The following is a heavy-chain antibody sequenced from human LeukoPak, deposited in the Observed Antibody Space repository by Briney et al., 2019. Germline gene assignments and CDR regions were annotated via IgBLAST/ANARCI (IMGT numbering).Heavy chain of an antibody. V-gene: IGHV4-4*07. CDR1: GGSISSYY. J-gene: IGHJ5*02. CDR2: IYTSGST. Sequence: SETLSLTCTVSGGSISSYYWSWIRQPAGKGLEWIGRIYTSGSTNYNPSLKSRVTMSGDTSKNQFSLKLSSVTAADTAVYYCARDRWSSPGLNWFDPWGQGTLVTVSS. CDR3: ARDRWSSPGLNWFDP. D-gene: IGHD6-13*01.